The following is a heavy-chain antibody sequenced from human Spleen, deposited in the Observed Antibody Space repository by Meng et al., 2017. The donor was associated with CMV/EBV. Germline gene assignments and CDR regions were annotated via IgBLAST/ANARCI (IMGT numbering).Heavy chain of an antibody. CDR1: GYTFPKNY. V-gene: IGHV1-2*02. CDR3: ARGILSGYDFDL. CDR2: INPKSGDI. J-gene: IGHJ4*02. D-gene: IGHD5-12*01. Sequence: ASVKVSCKASGYTFPKNYMHWVRQAPGQGVEWMGWINPKSGDIKYAQKFRGRVTMTRDASINTAYMEVSRLRSHDTAVYYCARGILSGYDFDLWGQGTLVTVSS.